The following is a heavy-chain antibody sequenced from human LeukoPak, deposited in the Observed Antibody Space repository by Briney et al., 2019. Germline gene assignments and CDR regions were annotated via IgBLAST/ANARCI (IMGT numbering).Heavy chain of an antibody. CDR2: ISSNGGST. Sequence: PGGSLRLSCAASGFTFSSYAMHWVRQAPGKGLEYVSAISSNGGSTYYANSVKGRFTISRDNSKNTLYLQMGSLRAEDMAVYYCARGRVRYCSGGSCYREPLDYWGQGTLVTVSS. D-gene: IGHD2-15*01. CDR1: GFTFSSYA. J-gene: IGHJ4*02. CDR3: ARGRVRYCSGGSCYREPLDY. V-gene: IGHV3-64*01.